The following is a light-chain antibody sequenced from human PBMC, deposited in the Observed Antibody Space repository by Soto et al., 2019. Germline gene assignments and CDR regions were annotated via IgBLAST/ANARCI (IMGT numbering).Light chain of an antibody. CDR2: QAS. CDR3: HEYNSDSRA. CDR1: QSVSRW. V-gene: IGKV1-5*03. J-gene: IGKJ2*01. Sequence: DIQMTQSPSTLSASVGDRVTITCRASQSVSRWLAWYQQKPGKAPKLLIYQASSLEDGDPLRFSGSGSGTEFPLTISHRKTDDLANFFCHEYNSDSRAFGPGTKLEIK.